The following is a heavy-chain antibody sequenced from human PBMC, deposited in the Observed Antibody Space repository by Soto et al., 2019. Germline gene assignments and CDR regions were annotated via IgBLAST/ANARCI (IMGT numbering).Heavy chain of an antibody. J-gene: IGHJ6*02. V-gene: IGHV3-33*01. CDR1: GFTFSSYG. CDR2: IWYDGSNK. CDR3: ASEYSSSSNYYYYGMDV. D-gene: IGHD6-6*01. Sequence: GGSLRLSCAASGFTFSSYGMHWVRQAPGKGLEWVAVIWYDGSNKYYADSVKGRFTISRDNSKNTLYLQMNSLRAEDTAVYYCASEYSSSSNYYYYGMDVWGQGTTVTVSS.